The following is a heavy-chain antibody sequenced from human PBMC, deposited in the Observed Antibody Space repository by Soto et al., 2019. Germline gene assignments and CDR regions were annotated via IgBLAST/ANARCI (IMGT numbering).Heavy chain of an antibody. V-gene: IGHV4-39*01. Sequence: PSETLSLTCPGSGGSVTNGSYYWGWIRQSPGKGLEWIGSVYYRGRSYSKSSVKSRVTISVDTSKNRFSLSLNSVTASDTAVYFCVSQRTTVPTQAYFDYWGPGALVTVS. CDR2: VYYRGRS. D-gene: IGHD4-17*01. CDR3: VSQRTTVPTQAYFDY. J-gene: IGHJ4*02. CDR1: GGSVTNGSYY.